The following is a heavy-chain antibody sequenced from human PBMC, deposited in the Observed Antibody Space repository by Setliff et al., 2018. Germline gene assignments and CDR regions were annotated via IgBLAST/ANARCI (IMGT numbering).Heavy chain of an antibody. CDR2: ISSSGSFE. CDR1: GFTFSTYR. Sequence: GGSLRLSCAASGFTFSTYRMHWVRQAPGKGLEWVSSISSSGSFEFYADSVRGRFTISRDNAKNSVDLQMSSLRPEDTAIYFCVRGLSDRVNWFAFDYWGQGTLVTVSS. J-gene: IGHJ4*02. CDR3: VRGLSDRVNWFAFDY. D-gene: IGHD1-1*01. V-gene: IGHV3-21*06.